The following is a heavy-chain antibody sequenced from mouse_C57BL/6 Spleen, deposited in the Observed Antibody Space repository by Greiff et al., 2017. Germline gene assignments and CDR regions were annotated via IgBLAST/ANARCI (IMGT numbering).Heavy chain of an antibody. Sequence: VQLQQPGAELVKPGASVKLSCKASGYTFTSYWMHWVKQRPGQGLELIGMIHPNSGSTNYNEKFKSKATLTVDKSSSTAYMQLSSLTSEDSAVYYCAIEYDYDGDYYAMDYWGQGTSVTVSS. CDR1: GYTFTSYW. D-gene: IGHD2-4*01. V-gene: IGHV1-64*01. CDR2: IHPNSGST. CDR3: AIEYDYDGDYYAMDY. J-gene: IGHJ4*01.